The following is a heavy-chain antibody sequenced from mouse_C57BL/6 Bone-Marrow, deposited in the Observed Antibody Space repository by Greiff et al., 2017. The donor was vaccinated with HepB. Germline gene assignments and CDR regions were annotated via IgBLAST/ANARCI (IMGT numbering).Heavy chain of an antibody. CDR2: IYPGSGNT. J-gene: IGHJ2*01. V-gene: IGHV1-76*01. D-gene: IGHD1-1*01. CDR3: ARLGYYGSILDY. CDR1: GYTFTDYY. Sequence: QVQLQQSGAELVRPGASVKLSCKASGYTFTDYYINWVKQRPGQGLEWIARIYPGSGNTYYNEKFKGKATLTAEKSSSTAYMQLSSLTSEDSAVYFCARLGYYGSILDYWGQGTTLTVSS.